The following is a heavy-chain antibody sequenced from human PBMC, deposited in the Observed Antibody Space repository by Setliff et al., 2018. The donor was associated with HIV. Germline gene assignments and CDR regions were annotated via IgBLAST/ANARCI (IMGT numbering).Heavy chain of an antibody. CDR1: GLSFSSYV. J-gene: IGHJ4*02. D-gene: IGHD3-22*01. CDR2: ISGSGGST. Sequence: GGSLRLSRAASGLSFSSYVMSWVRQAPGKGLEWVSGISGSGGSTYYADSVKGRFTISRDNSKNKVYLQMNNLRAEDTAVYYCATDSSGYYLGGFDYWGQGTLVTVSS. V-gene: IGHV3-23*01. CDR3: ATDSSGYYLGGFDY.